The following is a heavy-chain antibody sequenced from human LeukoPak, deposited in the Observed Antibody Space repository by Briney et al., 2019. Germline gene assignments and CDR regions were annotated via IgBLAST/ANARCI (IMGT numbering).Heavy chain of an antibody. CDR1: GFTFSSYA. CDR2: ISYDGSNK. Sequence: GGSLRLSCAASGFTFSSYAMHWVRQAPGKGLEWVAVISYDGSNKYYADSVKGRFTISRDNSKNTLYLQMNSLGAEDTAVYYCAGTEDTAMVRNYYYYGMDVWGQGTTVTVSS. V-gene: IGHV3-30*04. CDR3: AGTEDTAMVRNYYYYGMDV. D-gene: IGHD5-18*01. J-gene: IGHJ6*02.